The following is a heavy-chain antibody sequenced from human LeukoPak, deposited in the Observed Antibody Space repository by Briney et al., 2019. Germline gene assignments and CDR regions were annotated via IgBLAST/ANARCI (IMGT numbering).Heavy chain of an antibody. CDR1: GYTLTSYY. V-gene: IGHV1-46*01. D-gene: IGHD6-19*01. Sequence: GASVKVSCKASGYTLTSYYMHWVRQAPGQGLEWMGIINPSGGSTSYAQKFQGRVTMTRDMSTSTVYMELSSLRSEDTAVYYCARDPFHIWLVPDYWGQGTLVTVSS. CDR3: ARDPFHIWLVPDY. CDR2: INPSGGST. J-gene: IGHJ4*02.